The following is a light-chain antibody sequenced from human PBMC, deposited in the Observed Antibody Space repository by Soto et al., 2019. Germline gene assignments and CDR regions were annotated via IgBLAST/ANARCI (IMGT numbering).Light chain of an antibody. V-gene: IGLV2-14*01. CDR1: SSDIGSYNY. CDR2: EVR. Sequence: QSVLTQPASVSGSPGQSITISCTGTSSDIGSYNYVAWYQQFPGKTPKLIIYEVRNRPSGVSFRFSGSKSGNTASLTISVLQAEDEADYYCISYRCRDTYYVFGNGTKVTV. CDR3: ISYRCRDTYYV. J-gene: IGLJ1*01.